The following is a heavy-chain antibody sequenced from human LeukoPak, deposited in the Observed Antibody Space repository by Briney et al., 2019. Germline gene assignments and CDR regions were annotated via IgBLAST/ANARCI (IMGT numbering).Heavy chain of an antibody. CDR1: GFTFSSYD. CDR3: ARVEYDSSGYYLSY. D-gene: IGHD3-22*01. J-gene: IGHJ4*02. V-gene: IGHV3-13*01. Sequence: GGSLRLSCAASGFTFSSYDMHWVRHATGKGLEWVSAIGTAGDTYYPGSVKGRFTISRENAKTSLYLQMNSLRAGDTAVYYCARVEYDSSGYYLSYWGQGTLVTVSS. CDR2: IGTAGDT.